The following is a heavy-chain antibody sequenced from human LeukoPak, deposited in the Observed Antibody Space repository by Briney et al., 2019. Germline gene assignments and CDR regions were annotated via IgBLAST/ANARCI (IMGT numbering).Heavy chain of an antibody. CDR1: GYTFTGYY. CDR2: INPNSGGT. Sequence: ASVKVSCKASGYTFTGYYMHWVRQAPGQGLEWMGWINPNSGGTNYAQKFQGRVTMTRDTSISTAYMELSRLRSDDTAMCYCARILTTVTTMDYWSQGTLVTVSS. J-gene: IGHJ4*02. V-gene: IGHV1-2*02. CDR3: ARILTTVTTMDY. D-gene: IGHD4-17*01.